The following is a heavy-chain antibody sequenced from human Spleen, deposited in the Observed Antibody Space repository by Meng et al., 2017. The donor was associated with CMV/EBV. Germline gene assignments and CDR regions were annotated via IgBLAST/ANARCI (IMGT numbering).Heavy chain of an antibody. Sequence: VSCKASGYTFTAHYFHWVRQAPGQGLEWMGWIHPHRGDTNYAQQFQGRVTLTRDTSINTGYMELTRLTSDDTAVYYCARDNNWGPDYWGQGTLVTVFS. D-gene: IGHD7-27*01. V-gene: IGHV1-2*02. CDR2: IHPHRGDT. CDR3: ARDNNWGPDY. J-gene: IGHJ4*02. CDR1: GYTFTAHY.